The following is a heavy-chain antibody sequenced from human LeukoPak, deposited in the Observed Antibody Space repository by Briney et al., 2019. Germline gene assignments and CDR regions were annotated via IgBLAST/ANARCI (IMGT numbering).Heavy chain of an antibody. Sequence: SETLSLICTVSGGSISSSSYYWGWIRQPPGKGLEWIGSIYYSGSTYYNPSLKSRVTISVDTSKNQFSLKLSSVTAADTAVYYCASSKGYYYDSSGYYLDYWGQGTLVTVSS. CDR1: GGSISSSSYY. D-gene: IGHD3-22*01. V-gene: IGHV4-39*01. CDR2: IYYSGST. CDR3: ASSKGYYYDSSGYYLDY. J-gene: IGHJ4*02.